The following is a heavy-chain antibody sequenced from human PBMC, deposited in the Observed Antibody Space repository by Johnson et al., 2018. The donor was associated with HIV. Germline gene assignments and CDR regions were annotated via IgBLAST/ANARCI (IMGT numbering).Heavy chain of an antibody. Sequence: MQLVESGGGLVQPGGSLRLSCASGFTVSTNYMSWVRQAPGKGLEWVSVLYSGDTTYYADSVKGRFTISRDNSKNTLYLQMNSLRAEDTAVYYCAKPPSMGADAFDIWGQGTMVTVSS. V-gene: IGHV3-66*04. J-gene: IGHJ3*02. CDR2: LYSGDTT. CDR1: GFTVSTNY. D-gene: IGHD3-16*01. CDR3: AKPPSMGADAFDI.